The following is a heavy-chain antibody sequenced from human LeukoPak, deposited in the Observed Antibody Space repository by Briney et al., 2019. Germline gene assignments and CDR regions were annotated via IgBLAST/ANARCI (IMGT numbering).Heavy chain of an antibody. CDR2: ISSSSSTI. CDR1: GFTFSSYS. D-gene: IGHD3-10*01. J-gene: IGHJ4*02. CDR3: AKDQITMVRGVPVYYFDY. Sequence: QPGGSLRLSCAASGFTFSSYSMNWVRQAPGKGLEWVSYISSSSSTIYYADSVKGRFTISRDNSRNTLYLQMNSLRAEDTAVYYCAKDQITMVRGVPVYYFDYWGQGTLVTVSS. V-gene: IGHV3-48*01.